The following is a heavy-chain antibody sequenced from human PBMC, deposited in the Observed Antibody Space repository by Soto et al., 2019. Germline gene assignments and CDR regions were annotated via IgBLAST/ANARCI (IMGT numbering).Heavy chain of an antibody. CDR1: GGSFSGYY. Sequence: QVQLQQWGAGLLKPSETLSLTCAVYGGSFSGYYWSWIRQPPGKGLEWIGEINHSGSTNYNPSLKSRVTISVDTSKNQFSLKLSSVTAADTAVYYCARGGVGAARFDYWGQRTLVTVSS. CDR3: ARGGVGAARFDY. V-gene: IGHV4-34*01. D-gene: IGHD2-15*01. J-gene: IGHJ4*02. CDR2: INHSGST.